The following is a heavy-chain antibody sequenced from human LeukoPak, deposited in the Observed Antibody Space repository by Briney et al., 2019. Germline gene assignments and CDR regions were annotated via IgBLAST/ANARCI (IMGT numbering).Heavy chain of an antibody. CDR1: GYTFTSYG. J-gene: IGHJ3*02. Sequence: GPVKVSCKASGYTFTSYGISWVRQAPGQGLEWMGWISTYNDHRNYAQNLQNLQGRVTMTIDTSTSTVYMELRSLRSDDTAVYYCARDRGYSPDSFDIWGQGTMVIVSS. CDR2: ISTYNDHR. CDR3: ARDRGYSPDSFDI. D-gene: IGHD5-18*01. V-gene: IGHV1-18*01.